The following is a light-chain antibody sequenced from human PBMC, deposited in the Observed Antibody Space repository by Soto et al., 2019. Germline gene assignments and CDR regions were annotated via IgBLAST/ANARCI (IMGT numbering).Light chain of an antibody. V-gene: IGKV3-15*01. J-gene: IGKJ5*01. CDR3: QQYNNWPIT. CDR1: QGVSTN. CDR2: GAS. Sequence: EIVLTQSPATLSVSPGERATLSCRASQGVSTNLAWYQQKPGQGPRLLMYGASTRATGIPARFSGSGSGTEFTLNISSLQPEDFAVYYCQQYNNWPITFGQGTRLEIK.